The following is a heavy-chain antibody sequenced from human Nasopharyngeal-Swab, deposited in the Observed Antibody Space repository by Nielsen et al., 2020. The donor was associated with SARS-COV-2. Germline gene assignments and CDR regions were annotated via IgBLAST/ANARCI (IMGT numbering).Heavy chain of an antibody. J-gene: IGHJ6*02. CDR2: INHSGST. CDR3: ASRMDV. V-gene: IGHV4-34*09. CDR1: GGSFSGHY. Sequence: SETLSLTCAVYGGSFSGHYWSWIRQPPGKGLEWIGEINHSGSTYYNPSLKSRVTISVDTSKNQFSLKLSSVTAADTAVYYCASRMDVWGQGTTVTVSS.